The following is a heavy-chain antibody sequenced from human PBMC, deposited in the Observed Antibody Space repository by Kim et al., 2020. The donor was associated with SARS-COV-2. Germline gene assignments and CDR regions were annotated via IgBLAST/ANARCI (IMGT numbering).Heavy chain of an antibody. J-gene: IGHJ4*02. D-gene: IGHD2-15*01. CDR1: GFTFSSYE. CDR3: ARDPTRVVGANPFDY. V-gene: IGHV3-48*03. Sequence: GGSLRLSCAASGFTFSSYEMNWVRQAPGKGLEWVSYISSSGSTIYYADSVKGRFTISRDNAKNSLYLQMNSLRAEDTAVYYCARDPTRVVGANPFDYWGKETLVTVSS. CDR2: ISSSGSTI.